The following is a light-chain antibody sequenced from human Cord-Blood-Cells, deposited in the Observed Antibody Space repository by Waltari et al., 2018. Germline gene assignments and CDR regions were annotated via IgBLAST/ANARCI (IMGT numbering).Light chain of an antibody. CDR1: SSDAGSYNL. Sequence: QSALTQPASVSGSPGQSITISCTGTSSDAGSYNLVSWYQQHPGKAPKLMIYEGSTRPSGVSNRFSGSKSGNTASLTISGLQAEDEADYYCCSYAGSSTFEVFGGGTKLTVL. CDR3: CSYAGSSTFEV. J-gene: IGLJ3*02. CDR2: EGS. V-gene: IGLV2-23*03.